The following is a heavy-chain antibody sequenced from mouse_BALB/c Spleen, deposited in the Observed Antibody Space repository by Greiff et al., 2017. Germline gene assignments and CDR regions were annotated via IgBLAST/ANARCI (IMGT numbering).Heavy chain of an antibody. CDR1: GYSITSDYA. J-gene: IGHJ2*01. V-gene: IGHV3-2*02. D-gene: IGHD2-2*01. CDR2: ISYSGST. CDR3: ARGGLRRTFDY. Sequence: EVKLMESGPGLVKPSQSLSLTCTVTGYSITSDYAWNWIRQFPGNKLEWMGYISYSGSTSYNPSLKSRISITRDTSKNQFFLQLNSVTTEDTATYYCARGGLRRTFDYWGQGTTLTVSS.